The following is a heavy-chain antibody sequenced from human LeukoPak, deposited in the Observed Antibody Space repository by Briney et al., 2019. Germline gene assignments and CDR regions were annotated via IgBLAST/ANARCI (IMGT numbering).Heavy chain of an antibody. CDR1: GYTFTGYY. CDR2: INPNSGGT. CDR3: ASPSPTGSDRAVAGNGGGYYYYYMDV. V-gene: IGHV1-2*02. Sequence: ASVKVSCKASGYTFTGYYMHWVRQAPGQGLEWMGWINPNSGGTNYAQKFQGRVTMTRDTSISTAYMELSRLRSDDTAVYYCASPSPTGSDRAVAGNGGGYYYYYMDVWGKGTTVTVSS. D-gene: IGHD6-19*01. J-gene: IGHJ6*03.